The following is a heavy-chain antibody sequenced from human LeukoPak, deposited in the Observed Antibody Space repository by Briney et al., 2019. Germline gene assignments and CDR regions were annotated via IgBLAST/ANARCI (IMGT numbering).Heavy chain of an antibody. CDR2: IKQDGSEK. Sequence: GGSLRLSCAASGFTFSSYWMSWVRQAPGKGLEWVANIKQDGSEKYYVDSVKGRFTISRDNAKNSLYLQMNSLRAEDTAVYYCAKMGVGYNRRADYWGQGTLVTVSS. D-gene: IGHD5-24*01. V-gene: IGHV3-7*03. CDR3: AKMGVGYNRRADY. J-gene: IGHJ4*02. CDR1: GFTFSSYW.